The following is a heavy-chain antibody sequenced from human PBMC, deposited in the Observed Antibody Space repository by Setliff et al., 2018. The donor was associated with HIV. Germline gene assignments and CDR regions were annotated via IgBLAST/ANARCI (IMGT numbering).Heavy chain of an antibody. CDR3: ASLRGDYVGQYYYYMDI. D-gene: IGHD4-17*01. CDR1: GFNFNTDW. J-gene: IGHJ6*03. Sequence: PGESLTISCTGSGFNFNTDWIVWVRQIPGKGLEWMGSIFPGDSDTRYSPSFQDQVTISVDKSISTAYLQWRSLKASDTAFYYCASLRGDYVGQYYYYMDIWGKGTTVTVS. CDR2: IFPGDSDT. V-gene: IGHV5-51*01.